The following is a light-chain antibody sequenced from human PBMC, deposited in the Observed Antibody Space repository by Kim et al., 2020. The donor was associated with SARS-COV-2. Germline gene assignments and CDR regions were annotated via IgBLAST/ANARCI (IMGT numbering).Light chain of an antibody. CDR3: MQGTHWPFT. Sequence: PASISRRSSQSLVYSDGNIYLNWFHQRPGQSPRRLIYKVSDRDSGVPDRFSGSGSVTDFTLQISRVEAEDVGVYYCMQGTHWPFTFGPGTKVDI. CDR2: KVS. J-gene: IGKJ3*01. V-gene: IGKV2-30*01. CDR1: QSLVYSDGNIY.